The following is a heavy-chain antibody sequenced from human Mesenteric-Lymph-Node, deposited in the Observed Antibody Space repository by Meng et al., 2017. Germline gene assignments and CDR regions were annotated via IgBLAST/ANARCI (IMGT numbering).Heavy chain of an antibody. J-gene: IGHJ3*01. CDR2: IKQDGSEK. D-gene: IGHD3-22*01. V-gene: IGHV3-7*03. CDR3: AKVSDYYDSSGYLC. CDR1: GFTFRNYW. Sequence: GESLKISCAASGFTFRNYWMSWVRQAPGTGLEWVANIKQDGSEKYYVDSVKGRFTISRDNSKNTLYLQMNSLRAEDTAVYYCAKVSDYYDSSGYLCWGQGTMVTVSS.